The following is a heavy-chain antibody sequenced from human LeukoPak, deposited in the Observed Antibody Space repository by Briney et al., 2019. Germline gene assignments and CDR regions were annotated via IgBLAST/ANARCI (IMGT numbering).Heavy chain of an antibody. D-gene: IGHD3-10*01. CDR1: GGSFSGYY. J-gene: IGHJ4*02. CDR2: IYYSGST. V-gene: IGHV4-34*01. Sequence: SETLSLTCAVYGGSFSGYYWSWIRQPPGKGLEWIGSIYYSGSTYYNPSLKSRVTISVDTSKNQFSLKLSSVTAADTAVYYCARGSRGHYFDYWGQGTLVTVSS. CDR3: ARGSRGHYFDY.